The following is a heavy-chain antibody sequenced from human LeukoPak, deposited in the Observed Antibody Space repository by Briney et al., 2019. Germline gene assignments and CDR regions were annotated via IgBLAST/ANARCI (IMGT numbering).Heavy chain of an antibody. CDR2: VSSDGRNK. Sequence: PWGSLRLSCAASRFIFSHYGMHWVRQAPGKGLEWLAVVSSDGRNKYYADSVKGRFTISRDNSKNTLYLQMNSLRAEDTAVYYCAKDGYYGGAFDIWGQGTMVTVSS. CDR1: RFIFSHYG. CDR3: AKDGYYGGAFDI. J-gene: IGHJ3*02. V-gene: IGHV3-30*18. D-gene: IGHD2/OR15-2a*01.